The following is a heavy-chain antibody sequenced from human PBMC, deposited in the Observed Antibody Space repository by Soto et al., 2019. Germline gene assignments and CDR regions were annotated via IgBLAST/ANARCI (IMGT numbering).Heavy chain of an antibody. D-gene: IGHD2-15*01. Sequence: PSQTLSLTCAISGDSVSNNSAAWNWIRQSPSRGLEWLGRTYYRSRWYNDYAVSVKGRITISPDTSRNQFSLQLSSVTPEDTAVYFCARDGQYCSGATCNYHYYYMDVWGKGTTVTVSS. CDR2: TYYRSRWYN. V-gene: IGHV6-1*01. CDR3: ARDGQYCSGATCNYHYYYMDV. J-gene: IGHJ6*03. CDR1: GDSVSNNSAA.